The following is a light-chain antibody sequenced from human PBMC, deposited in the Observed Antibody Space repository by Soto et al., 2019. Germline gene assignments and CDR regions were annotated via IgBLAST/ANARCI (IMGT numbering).Light chain of an antibody. CDR1: SSDVGGYDF. CDR3: SSYAGSNNLI. CDR2: EVA. V-gene: IGLV2-8*01. Sequence: QSALTQPPSASGSPGRSVTISCTGTSSDVGGYDFVSWYQQYPGKAPKLLIYEVAKRPSGIPARFSASKSGNTASLTVSGLQDDDEADYYCSSYAGSNNLIFGGGTKVTVL. J-gene: IGLJ2*01.